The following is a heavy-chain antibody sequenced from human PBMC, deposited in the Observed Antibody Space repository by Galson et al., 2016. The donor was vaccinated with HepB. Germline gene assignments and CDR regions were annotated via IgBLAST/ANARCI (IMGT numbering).Heavy chain of an antibody. J-gene: IGHJ4*02. D-gene: IGHD5-12*01. CDR1: GFTVTSNF. V-gene: IGHV3-23*01. CDR2: ISDTSVYR. Sequence: SLRLSCAASGFTVTSNFMTWLRQAPGKGLEWVSAISDTSVYRYYVESVRGRFTISRDNSRDTLYLQMNSLRVEDTAFYYCAKLGASGFTNYWGQGTLVTVSS. CDR3: AKLGASGFTNY.